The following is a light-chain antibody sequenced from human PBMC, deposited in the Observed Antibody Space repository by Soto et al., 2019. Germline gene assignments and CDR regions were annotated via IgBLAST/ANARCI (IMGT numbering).Light chain of an antibody. Sequence: QSVLTQPPSVSAAPGLTVTISCSGASSNIGKNYVSWYQQFPGTAPKLLIYDSNKRPSEIPDRFSGSKSGTSATLGIAGLQSGDEADYYCAAWDSSLSAVVLGGGTKLTVL. CDR3: AAWDSSLSAVV. V-gene: IGLV1-51*01. CDR1: SSNIGKNY. J-gene: IGLJ2*01. CDR2: DSN.